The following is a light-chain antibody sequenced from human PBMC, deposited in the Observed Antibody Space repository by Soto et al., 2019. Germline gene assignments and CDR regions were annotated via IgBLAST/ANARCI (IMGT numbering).Light chain of an antibody. CDR1: SSNIGAGYD. Sequence: QSVLTQPPSVSGAPGQRVTISCTGSSSNIGAGYDVHWYQQLPGTAPKLLIYGNSNRPSGVPDRFSGSKSGTSASLAITGLQAEDEADYYCQYYDRSLSGFYVFGTGTKLTVL. V-gene: IGLV1-40*01. J-gene: IGLJ1*01. CDR2: GNS. CDR3: QYYDRSLSGFYV.